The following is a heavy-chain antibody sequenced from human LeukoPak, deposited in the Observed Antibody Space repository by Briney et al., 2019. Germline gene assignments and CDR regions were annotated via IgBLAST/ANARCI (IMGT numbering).Heavy chain of an antibody. D-gene: IGHD6-6*01. Sequence: GGSLKLSCAASGFTFSNYAMSWVRQAPGKGLEWVANIKQDGSEKYYVDSVKGRFTISRDNSKNTLYLQMNSLRAEDTAVYYCAKSTVPYYYYYMDVWGKGTTVTISS. CDR3: AKSTVPYYYYYMDV. CDR2: IKQDGSEK. CDR1: GFTFSNYA. J-gene: IGHJ6*03. V-gene: IGHV3-7*01.